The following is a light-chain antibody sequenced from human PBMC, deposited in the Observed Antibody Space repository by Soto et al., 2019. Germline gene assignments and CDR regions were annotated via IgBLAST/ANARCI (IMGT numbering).Light chain of an antibody. J-gene: IGLJ3*02. CDR3: TSYTSSRTWV. CDR2: EVT. CDR1: SSDVGLYNR. V-gene: IGLV2-18*02. Sequence: QSALTQPPSVSGAPGQSVTISCTGTSSDVGLYNRVSWYQQPPGTAPKLMIYEVTNRPSGVPNRFSASKSCNTASLTISGLQAEDEADYYCTSYTSSRTWVFGGGTKLTVL.